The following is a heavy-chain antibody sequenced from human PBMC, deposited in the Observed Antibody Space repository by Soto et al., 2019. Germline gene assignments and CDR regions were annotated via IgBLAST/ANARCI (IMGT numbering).Heavy chain of an antibody. Sequence: EVQLLESGGGLVEPGGSLRLSCAASGFTFSSYAMSWVRQAPGKGLEWVSAISGSGGSTYYADSVKGRFTISRDNSKNTLYLQMNSLRAEDTAVYYCAKDGRRYGSGSSYDYWGQGTLVTVSS. CDR2: ISGSGGST. CDR3: AKDGRRYGSGSSYDY. V-gene: IGHV3-23*01. J-gene: IGHJ4*02. CDR1: GFTFSSYA. D-gene: IGHD3-10*01.